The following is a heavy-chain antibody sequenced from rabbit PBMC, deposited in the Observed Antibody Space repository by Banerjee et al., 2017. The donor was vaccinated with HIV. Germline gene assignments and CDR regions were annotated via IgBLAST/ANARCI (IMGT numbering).Heavy chain of an antibody. V-gene: IGHV1S43*01. CDR2: INTDKGST. CDR1: GIDFSTYWY. J-gene: IGHJ5*01. Sequence: QQQLEESGGGLVKPGGTLTLTCKASGIDFSTYWYICWVRQAPGKGLEWIAYINTDKGSTDYASWVNGRFTISSHNAQNTLYLQLNSLTAADTATYFCARSSGYYIDWLDLWGQGTLVTVS. CDR3: ARSSGYYIDWLDL. D-gene: IGHD1-1*01.